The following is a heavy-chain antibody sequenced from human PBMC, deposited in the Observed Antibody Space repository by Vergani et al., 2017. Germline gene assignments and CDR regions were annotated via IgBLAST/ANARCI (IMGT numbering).Heavy chain of an antibody. V-gene: IGHV4-39*01. D-gene: IGHD3-9*01. CDR1: GGSISSSSYY. Sequence: QLQLQESGPGLVKPSETLSLTCTVSGGSISSSSYYWGWIRQPPGKGLEWIGSIYYSGSTYYNPSLKSRVTISVDTSKNQFSLKLSSVTAADTAVYYCARSRWESLTGPLNWFDPWGQGTLVTVSS. J-gene: IGHJ5*02. CDR2: IYYSGST. CDR3: ARSRWESLTGPLNWFDP.